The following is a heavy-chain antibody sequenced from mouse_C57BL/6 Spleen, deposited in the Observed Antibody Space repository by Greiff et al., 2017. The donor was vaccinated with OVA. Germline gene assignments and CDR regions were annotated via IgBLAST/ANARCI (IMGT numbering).Heavy chain of an antibody. Sequence: EVKLMESGPELVKPGASVKMSCKASGYTFTDYNMHWVKQSHGKSLEWIGYINPNNGGTSYNQKFKGKATLTVNKSSSTAYMELRSLTSEDSAVYYCASYYYGSSFDYWGQGTTLTVSS. V-gene: IGHV1-22*01. CDR2: INPNNGGT. J-gene: IGHJ2*01. CDR1: GYTFTDYN. CDR3: ASYYYGSSFDY. D-gene: IGHD1-1*01.